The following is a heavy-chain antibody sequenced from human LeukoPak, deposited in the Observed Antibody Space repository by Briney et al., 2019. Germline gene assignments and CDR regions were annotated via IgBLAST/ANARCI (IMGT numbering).Heavy chain of an antibody. CDR1: EYSFTSFY. CDR2: INPSGGST. CDR3: ARGPSNYYDSSGFWHFDC. J-gene: IGHJ4*02. V-gene: IGHV1-46*03. Sequence: VASVKVSCKAFEYSFTSFYIHWVRQAPGQGLEWMGIINPSGGSTSYAQKFQGRVTMTRDTSTSKVYMELSSLRSEDTAVYYCARGPSNYYDSSGFWHFDCWGQGTLVTVSS. D-gene: IGHD3-22*01.